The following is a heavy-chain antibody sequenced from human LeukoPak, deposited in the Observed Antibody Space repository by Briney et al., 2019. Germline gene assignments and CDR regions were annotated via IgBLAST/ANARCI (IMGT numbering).Heavy chain of an antibody. J-gene: IGHJ5*02. CDR2: IYYSGST. V-gene: IGHV4-59*01. CDR3: SRAPSGYSYGSGWFDP. D-gene: IGHD5-18*01. Sequence: SETLSLTCTASGGSISSYYWSWIRQPPGKGLEWIGYIYYSGSTNYNPSLKSRVTISVDTSKNQFSLKLSSVTAADTAVYYCSRAPSGYSYGSGWFDPWGQGTLVTVSS. CDR1: GGSISSYY.